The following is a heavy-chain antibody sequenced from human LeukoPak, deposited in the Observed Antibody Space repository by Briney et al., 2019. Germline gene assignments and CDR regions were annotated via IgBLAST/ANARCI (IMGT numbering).Heavy chain of an antibody. CDR3: ARPNITSYYDSRGYDAFDV. V-gene: IGHV5-51*01. CDR2: IYPGDSDT. CDR1: GYSFTSYW. J-gene: IGHJ3*01. D-gene: IGHD3-22*01. Sequence: GESLKISCKGSGYSFTSYWIGWVRQMPGKGLEWMGIIYPGDSDTRYSPSFQGQVTISADKSISTAYLQWTSLKASDTAMYYCARPNITSYYDSRGYDAFDVWGQGTMVTVSS.